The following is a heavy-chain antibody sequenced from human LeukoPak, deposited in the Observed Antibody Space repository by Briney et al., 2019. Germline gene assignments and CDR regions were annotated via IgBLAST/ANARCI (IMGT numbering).Heavy chain of an antibody. Sequence: GGSLRLSCAASGFTFSSYSMNWVRQAPGKGLEWVSYISSSSSTIYYADSVKGRFTISRDNAKNSLYLQMNSLRAEDTAVYYCARSEGSVEYSSSPMDYWGQGTLVTVSS. CDR2: ISSSSSTI. D-gene: IGHD6-6*01. CDR1: GFTFSSYS. J-gene: IGHJ4*02. V-gene: IGHV3-48*01. CDR3: ARSEGSVEYSSSPMDY.